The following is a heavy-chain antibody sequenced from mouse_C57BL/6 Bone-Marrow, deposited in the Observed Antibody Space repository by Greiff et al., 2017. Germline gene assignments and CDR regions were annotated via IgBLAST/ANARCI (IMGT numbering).Heavy chain of an antibody. V-gene: IGHV1-64*01. CDR3: AREGGYDYAWFAY. D-gene: IGHD2-4*01. CDR2: IHPNSGST. CDR1: GYTFTSYW. Sequence: QVQLQQPGAELVKPGASVTLSCKASGYTFTSYWMHWVKQRPGQGLEWIGMIHPNSGSTNYNEKFKSKATLTVDKSSSTAYMQLSSLTSEDSAVYYCAREGGYDYAWFAYWGQGTLVTVSA. J-gene: IGHJ3*01.